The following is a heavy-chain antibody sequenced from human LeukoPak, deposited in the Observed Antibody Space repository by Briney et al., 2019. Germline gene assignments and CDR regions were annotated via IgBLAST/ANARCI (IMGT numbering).Heavy chain of an antibody. CDR3: TRSFGGSGDY. CDR2: INTDGSVT. Sequence: GGSLRLSCAASGFTFSNYWMPWVRQASGKGLVWISRINTDGSVTDYADSVKGRFTISRDNAKNTVYLQMSSLITEDTALYYCTRSFGGSGDYWGQGTLVTVSS. CDR1: GFTFSNYW. J-gene: IGHJ4*02. D-gene: IGHD4-23*01. V-gene: IGHV3-74*01.